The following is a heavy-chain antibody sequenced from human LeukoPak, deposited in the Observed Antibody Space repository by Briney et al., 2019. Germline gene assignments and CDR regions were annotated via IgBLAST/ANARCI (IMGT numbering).Heavy chain of an antibody. D-gene: IGHD5-24*01. CDR3: ARSTSRDGYNFRAFDI. Sequence: GGSLRLSCAASGFTFDDYGMSWVRQAPGKGLEWVSGINWNGGSTGYADSVKGRFTISRGNAKNSLYLQMNSLRAEDTALYYCARSTSRDGYNFRAFDIWGQGTMVTVSS. CDR1: GFTFDDYG. V-gene: IGHV3-20*04. CDR2: INWNGGST. J-gene: IGHJ3*02.